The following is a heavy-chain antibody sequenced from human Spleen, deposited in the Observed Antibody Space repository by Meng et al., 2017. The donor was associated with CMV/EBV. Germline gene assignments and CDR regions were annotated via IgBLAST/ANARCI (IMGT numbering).Heavy chain of an antibody. Sequence: GESLKISCAASGFTFSSYSMNWVRQAPGKGPEWISYISGSGSTIYYADSVRGRFTISRDNAKDSLYLQMNSLRAEDTAVYYCARNMYSGSWYDAFDMWGQGTMVTVSS. CDR1: GFTFSSYS. CDR3: ARNMYSGSWYDAFDM. D-gene: IGHD6-13*01. V-gene: IGHV3-48*04. CDR2: ISGSGSTI. J-gene: IGHJ3*02.